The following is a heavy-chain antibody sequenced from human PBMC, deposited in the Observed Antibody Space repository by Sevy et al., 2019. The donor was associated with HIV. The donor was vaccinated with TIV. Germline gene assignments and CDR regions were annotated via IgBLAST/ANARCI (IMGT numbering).Heavy chain of an antibody. V-gene: IGHV1-18*01. D-gene: IGHD6-6*01. CDR1: GYTFTSYG. Sequence: ASVKVSCKASGYTFTSYGISWVRQAPGQGLEWMGWISAYNGNTNYAQKLQGRVTMTTDTSTSTAYMELRSLRSDDTAVYYCARVRGIFSSSYNWFDPWGQGTPVTVSS. CDR3: ARVRGIFSSSYNWFDP. J-gene: IGHJ5*02. CDR2: ISAYNGNT.